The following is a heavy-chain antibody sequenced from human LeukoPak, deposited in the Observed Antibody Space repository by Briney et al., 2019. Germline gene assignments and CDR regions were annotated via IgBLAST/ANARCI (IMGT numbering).Heavy chain of an antibody. CDR3: ARVHGGYPFDY. CDR1: GLSFSNYD. V-gene: IGHV3-30*03. Sequence: GGSLRLSCAASGLSFSNYDMHWVRQAPGKGLEWVALISNDGSNNNYADSVRGRFNISRDNAKNSLYLQMNSLRAEDTAVYYCARVHGGYPFDYWGQGTLVTVSS. CDR2: ISNDGSNN. J-gene: IGHJ4*02. D-gene: IGHD2-15*01.